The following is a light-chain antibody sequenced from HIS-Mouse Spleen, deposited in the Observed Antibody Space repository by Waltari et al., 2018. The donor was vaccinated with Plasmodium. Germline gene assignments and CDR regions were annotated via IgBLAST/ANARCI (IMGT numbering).Light chain of an antibody. CDR1: ALPKKY. J-gene: IGLJ3*02. CDR3: YSTDSSGNHRV. Sequence: SYELTQPPSVSVSQGQTARITCSGDALPKKYAYWYQQKSGQAPVLVIYEDSKRPSGIPERCSGSSSGTMATLTISGAQVEDEADYYCYSTDSSGNHRVFGGVTKLTVL. CDR2: EDS. V-gene: IGLV3-10*01.